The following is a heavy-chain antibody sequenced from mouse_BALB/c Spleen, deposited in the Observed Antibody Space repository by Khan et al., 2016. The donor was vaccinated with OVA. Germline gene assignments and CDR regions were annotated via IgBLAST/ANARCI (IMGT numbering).Heavy chain of an antibody. Sequence: VQLQQSGPELMKPGASVKISCKASGYSFTSYYIHWVMQSHGKSLEWIGYIDPFSGGTTYNQKFEGKATLTVDKSSSTAYIHLSTLTSEDSAVYYCTRHGYVAWFTYWGQGTLVTVSA. CDR2: IDPFSGGT. CDR3: TRHGYVAWFTY. V-gene: IGHV1S135*01. CDR1: GYSFTSYY. D-gene: IGHD2-2*01. J-gene: IGHJ3*01.